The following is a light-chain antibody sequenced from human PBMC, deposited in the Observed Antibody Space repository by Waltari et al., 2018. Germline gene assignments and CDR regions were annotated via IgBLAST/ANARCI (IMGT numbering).Light chain of an antibody. CDR1: QSVLITANNRNY. J-gene: IGKJ1*01. Sequence: DIVMIQSPDSLSVSLGERATISCKSSQSVLITANNRNYLAGYQQKAGQPPELLIYGASAGESGFPDRFSSSGSGTDFTLTISSLQSEDVAVYYCQQYYSTPRTFGQGTKVEIK. CDR3: QQYYSTPRT. CDR2: GAS. V-gene: IGKV4-1*01.